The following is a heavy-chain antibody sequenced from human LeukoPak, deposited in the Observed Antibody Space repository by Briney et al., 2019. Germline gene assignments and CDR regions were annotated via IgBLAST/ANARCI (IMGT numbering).Heavy chain of an antibody. J-gene: IGHJ4*02. CDR2: ISGSGGST. CDR3: AKAPTAEYFDY. Sequence: GGSLRLSCAASGFTFSSYSMNWVRQAPGKGLEWVSAISGSGGSTYYADSVKGRFTISRDNSKNTLYLQMNSLRAEDTAVYYCAKAPTAEYFDYWGQGTLVTVSS. V-gene: IGHV3-23*01. CDR1: GFTFSSYS. D-gene: IGHD2-21*02.